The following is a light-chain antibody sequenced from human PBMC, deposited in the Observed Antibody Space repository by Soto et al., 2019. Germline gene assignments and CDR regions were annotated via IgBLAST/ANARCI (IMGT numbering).Light chain of an antibody. V-gene: IGKV1-5*03. CDR3: QQYDSYPYT. Sequence: DIQMTQSPSTLSASVGDRVTITCRASQSISTWLAWYQHKPGKAPNLLIYKASNLESGVPSRFSGSGYGTEFTLTISSLQPDDFTTHYCQQYDSYPYTFGQGTKVDIK. J-gene: IGKJ2*01. CDR2: KAS. CDR1: QSISTW.